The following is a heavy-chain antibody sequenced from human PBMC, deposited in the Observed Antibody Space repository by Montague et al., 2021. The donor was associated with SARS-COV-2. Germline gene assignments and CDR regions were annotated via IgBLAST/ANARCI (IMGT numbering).Heavy chain of an antibody. Sequence: CAISGDSVSSHNAAWNWIRQSPSRGLEWLGRTCYRSEWYFDYVISLRGRITINPDTSKNQFSLQLDSVTLDDTAVYYCARYSYSGTYFGLNDAFDIWGQGTLVTVSS. J-gene: IGHJ3*02. CDR3: ARYSYSGTYFGLNDAFDI. CDR1: GDSVSSHNAA. V-gene: IGHV6-1*01. CDR2: TCYRSEWYF. D-gene: IGHD1-26*01.